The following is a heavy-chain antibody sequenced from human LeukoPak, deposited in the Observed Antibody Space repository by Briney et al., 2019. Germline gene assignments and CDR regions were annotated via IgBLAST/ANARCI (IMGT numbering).Heavy chain of an antibody. V-gene: IGHV4-59*08. Sequence: SETLSLTCTVSGGPLSGFHWGWIRQTPGQGLEWIANIHDTAGIGYDPSLKSRVTISLDTSKSQFSLSLRSVTAADTAVYYCARWSSCGGDCYWLDYWGQGTLVTVSS. D-gene: IGHD2-21*02. J-gene: IGHJ4*02. CDR3: ARWSSCGGDCYWLDY. CDR1: GGPLSGFH. CDR2: IHDTAGI.